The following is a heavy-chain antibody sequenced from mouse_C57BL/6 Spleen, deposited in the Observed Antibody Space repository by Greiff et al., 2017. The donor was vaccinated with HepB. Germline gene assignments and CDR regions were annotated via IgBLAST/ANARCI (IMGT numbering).Heavy chain of an antibody. CDR2: IYPRSGYT. J-gene: IGHJ4*01. V-gene: IGHV1-81*01. CDR1: GYTFTSYG. CDR3: AGRNPIELLGLYAMDY. D-gene: IGHD4-1*01. Sequence: VQLQQSGAELARPGASVKLSCKASGYTFTSYGISWVKQRTGQGLEWIGEIYPRSGYTYYNEKFKGKATLTADKSSSTACMELRSLTSEDSAVYVCAGRNPIELLGLYAMDYWGQGTSVTVAS.